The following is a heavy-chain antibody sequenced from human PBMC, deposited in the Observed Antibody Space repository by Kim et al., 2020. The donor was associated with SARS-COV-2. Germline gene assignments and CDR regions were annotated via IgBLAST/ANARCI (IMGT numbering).Heavy chain of an antibody. J-gene: IGHJ5*02. D-gene: IGHD3-10*01. V-gene: IGHV4-39*01. CDR3: ARHGWFGELSSWFDP. Sequence: SETLSLTCTVSGGSISNNNFYWGWIRQPPGKGLEWIGSIYYRGSTYYNPSLKSRVTIYVDTSQNQISLKLSSVTAADTAVYYWARHGWFGELSSWFDPWGQGTLVTVSS. CDR2: IYYRGST. CDR1: GGSISNNNFY.